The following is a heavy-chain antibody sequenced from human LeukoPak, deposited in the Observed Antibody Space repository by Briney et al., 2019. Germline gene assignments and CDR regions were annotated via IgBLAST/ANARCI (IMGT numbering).Heavy chain of an antibody. D-gene: IGHD3-10*01. Sequence: SETLSLTCTVSGGSISSYYWSWIRQPPGKGLEWIGYIYYSGSTNYNPSLKSRVTISVDMSKNQFSLKLSSVTAADTAVYYCARETFTGSYPFFDYWGQGTLVTVSS. J-gene: IGHJ4*02. V-gene: IGHV4-59*01. CDR3: ARETFTGSYPFFDY. CDR2: IYYSGST. CDR1: GGSISSYY.